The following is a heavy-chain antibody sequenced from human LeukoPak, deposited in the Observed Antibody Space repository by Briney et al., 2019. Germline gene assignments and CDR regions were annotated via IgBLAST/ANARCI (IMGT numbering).Heavy chain of an antibody. CDR1: GYSFTSYW. CDR2: IYPSDSDT. J-gene: IGHJ4*02. Sequence: PGESLKISCKGSGYSFTSYWVGWVRQMPGKGPEWMGIIYPSDSDTRYSPTFQGQVTISADKSISTAYLQWSSLKASDTAMYYCARQTCNSYGSNCRHLDYWGQGTLVTVSS. CDR3: ARQTCNSYGSNCRHLDY. V-gene: IGHV5-51*01. D-gene: IGHD6-13*01.